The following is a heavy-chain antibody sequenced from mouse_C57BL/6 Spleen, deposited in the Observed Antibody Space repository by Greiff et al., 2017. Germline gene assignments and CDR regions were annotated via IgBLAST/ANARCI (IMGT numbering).Heavy chain of an antibody. CDR2: IHPNSGST. J-gene: IGHJ2*01. CDR1: GYTFTSYW. Sequence: QVQLQQPGAELVKPGASVKLSCKASGYTFTSYWMHWVKQRPGQGLEWIGMIHPNSGSTNYNEKFKSKATLTVDKSSSTAYMQLSSLTSADSAVYYCVRTRDYDYDGYFDYWGQGTTLTVSS. V-gene: IGHV1-64*01. D-gene: IGHD2-4*01. CDR3: VRTRDYDYDGYFDY.